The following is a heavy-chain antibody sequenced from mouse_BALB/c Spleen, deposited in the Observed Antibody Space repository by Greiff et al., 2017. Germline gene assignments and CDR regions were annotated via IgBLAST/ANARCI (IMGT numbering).Heavy chain of an antibody. J-gene: IGHJ2*01. CDR3: ARDRGHFDY. Sequence: EVKLKESGGGLVQPGGSRKLSCAASGFTFSDYGMAWVRQAPGKGPEWVAFISNSAYSTYYADTVTGRFTISGENAKNTLYLEMSSLRSEDTAMYYCARDRGHFDYWGQGTTLTVSS. V-gene: IGHV5-15*02. CDR1: GFTFSDYG. CDR2: ISNSAYST.